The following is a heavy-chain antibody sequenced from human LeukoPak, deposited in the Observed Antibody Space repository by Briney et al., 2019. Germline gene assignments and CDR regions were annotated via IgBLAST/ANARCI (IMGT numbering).Heavy chain of an antibody. CDR2: IYYSGST. V-gene: IGHV4-61*08. J-gene: IGHJ3*02. CDR1: GGSISSGGYS. Sequence: SETLSLTCAVSGGSISSGGYSWSWIRQPPGKGLEWIGYIYYSGSTNYNPSLKSRVTISVDTSKSQFSLKLSSVTAADTAVYYCARLSYDYDILTGYSYDDAFDIWGQGTMVTVSS. D-gene: IGHD3-9*01. CDR3: ARLSYDYDILTGYSYDDAFDI.